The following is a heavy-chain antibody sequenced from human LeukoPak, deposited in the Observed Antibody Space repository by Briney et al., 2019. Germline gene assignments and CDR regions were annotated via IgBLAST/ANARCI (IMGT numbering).Heavy chain of an antibody. J-gene: IGHJ4*02. D-gene: IGHD2-21*02. Sequence: PGGSLRLSCAASGFTFSSYWMSWVRQAPGKGLEWVANIKQDGSEKYYMDSVKGRFTISRDNAKNSVSLQMNSLRAEDTAVYYCGRDIVDGGDDYWGQGTLVTVSS. V-gene: IGHV3-7*01. CDR3: GRDIVDGGDDY. CDR2: IKQDGSEK. CDR1: GFTFSSYW.